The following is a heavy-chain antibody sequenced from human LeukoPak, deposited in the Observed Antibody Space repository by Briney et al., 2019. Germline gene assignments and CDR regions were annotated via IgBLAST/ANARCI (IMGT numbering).Heavy chain of an antibody. CDR1: GYTFTSYA. J-gene: IGHJ4*02. D-gene: IGHD6-19*01. CDR2: INAGNGNT. CDR3: AREPRLVPLDY. Sequence: ASVKVSCKASGYTFTSYAMHWVRQAPGQRLEWMGWINAGNGNTKYSQKFQGRVTMTTDTSTSTAYMELRSLRSDDTAVYYCAREPRLVPLDYWGQGTLVTVSS. V-gene: IGHV1-3*01.